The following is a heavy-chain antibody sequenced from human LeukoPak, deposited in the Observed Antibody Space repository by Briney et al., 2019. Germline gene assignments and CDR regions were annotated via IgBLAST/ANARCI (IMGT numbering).Heavy chain of an antibody. D-gene: IGHD4-23*01. CDR3: ARDVTTVGPLDS. J-gene: IGHJ4*02. CDR2: VIPILGKP. CDR1: GDTFRNYA. V-gene: IGHV1-69*04. Sequence: VASVKVSCKACGDTFRNYAIRWVRQAPGQGLEWMGRVIPILGKPTYAQRFQGRVTITADKPTTTAYMELSSLRSEDTAVYYCARDVTTVGPLDSWGQGTLVTDSS.